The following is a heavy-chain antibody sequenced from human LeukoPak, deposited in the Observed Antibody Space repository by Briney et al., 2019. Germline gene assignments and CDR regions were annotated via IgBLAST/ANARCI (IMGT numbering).Heavy chain of an antibody. V-gene: IGHV4-39*01. D-gene: IGHD2-2*01. Sequence: SETLSPTCTVSGGSISSSGYYWGWIRQPPGKGLEWIGIIYYSGSTYYNPSLKSRLTISVDTSKNQFSLKLSSVTATDTAVYYCARRGYCSSTSCYEYWFDPWGQGTLVTVSS. J-gene: IGHJ5*02. CDR3: ARRGYCSSTSCYEYWFDP. CDR1: GGSISSSGYY. CDR2: IYYSGST.